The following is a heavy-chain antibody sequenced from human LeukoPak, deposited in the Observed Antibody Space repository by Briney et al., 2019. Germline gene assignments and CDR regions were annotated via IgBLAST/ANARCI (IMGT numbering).Heavy chain of an antibody. Sequence: GGSLRLSCAASGFTFSSYGMQWVRQAPGKGLEWVAVISYDGSNKYYADSVKGRFTISRDNSKNTLYLQMNSLRAEDTAVYYCARGQYSSGWFVFDYWGQGTLVTVSS. J-gene: IGHJ4*02. CDR1: GFTFSSYG. V-gene: IGHV3-30*03. CDR3: ARGQYSSGWFVFDY. CDR2: ISYDGSNK. D-gene: IGHD6-19*01.